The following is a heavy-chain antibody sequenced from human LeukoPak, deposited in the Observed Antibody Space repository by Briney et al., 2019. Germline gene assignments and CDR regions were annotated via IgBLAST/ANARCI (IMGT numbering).Heavy chain of an antibody. V-gene: IGHV4-59*01. J-gene: IGHJ4*02. Sequence: KASETLSLTCTVSGGSISSYYWSWSRQPPGKGLEWIGYIYYSGSTNYNPSLKSRVTISVDTSKNQFSLKLSSVTAADTAVYYCARGSGRYGFDYWGQGTLVTVSS. D-gene: IGHD6-19*01. CDR1: GGSISSYY. CDR2: IYYSGST. CDR3: ARGSGRYGFDY.